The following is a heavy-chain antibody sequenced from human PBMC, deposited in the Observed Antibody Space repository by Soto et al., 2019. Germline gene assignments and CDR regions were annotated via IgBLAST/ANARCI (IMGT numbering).Heavy chain of an antibody. D-gene: IGHD3-10*01. J-gene: IGHJ4*02. CDR3: DRGRMVRGVTTFDY. CDR2: IIHIFGTA. CDR1: GGTFSSYA. Sequence: QVQLVQSGAEVKKPGSSVKVSCKASGGTFSSYAISWVRQSPGQGLEWMGGIIHIFGTANYAQKVQGRVTITADKSTSTAYMELSSLRSEDTDVYYCDRGRMVRGVTTFDYWGQGTLVTVSS. V-gene: IGHV1-69*06.